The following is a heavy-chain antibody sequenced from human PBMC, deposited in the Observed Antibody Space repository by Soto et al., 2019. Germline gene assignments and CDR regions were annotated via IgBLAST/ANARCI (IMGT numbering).Heavy chain of an antibody. J-gene: IGHJ5*02. CDR3: ARVVAGSSSPAGDVYWFDP. D-gene: IGHD6-6*01. Sequence: ASVKVSCKASGYTFTGYYMHWVRQAPGQGLEWMGWINPNSGGTNYAQKFQGWVTMTRDTSISTAYMELSRLRSDDTAVYYCARVVAGSSSPAGDVYWFDPWGQGTLVTVSS. V-gene: IGHV1-2*04. CDR1: GYTFTGYY. CDR2: INPNSGGT.